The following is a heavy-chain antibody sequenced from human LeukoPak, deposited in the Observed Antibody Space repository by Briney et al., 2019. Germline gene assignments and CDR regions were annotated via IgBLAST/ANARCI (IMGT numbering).Heavy chain of an antibody. CDR2: VSAYNGNT. J-gene: IGHJ4*02. Sequence: ASVKVSCKASGYTFTSYGISWVRQATGQGLEWMGWVSAYNGNTNYAQKLQGRVTMTTDTSTSTAYMELRSLRSDDTAVYYCARGEDYGSGSYGFDYWGQGTLVTVSS. V-gene: IGHV1-18*04. D-gene: IGHD3-10*01. CDR1: GYTFTSYG. CDR3: ARGEDYGSGSYGFDY.